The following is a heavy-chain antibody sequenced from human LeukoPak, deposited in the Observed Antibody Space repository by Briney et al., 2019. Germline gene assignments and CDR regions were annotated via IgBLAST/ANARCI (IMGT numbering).Heavy chain of an antibody. V-gene: IGHV3-48*03. D-gene: IGHD1-26*01. J-gene: IGHJ4*02. CDR1: GFTFSSYE. CDR3: LTVAGATKGHYFDY. CDR2: ISSSGSTI. Sequence: GGSLRLSCAASGFTFSSYEMNWVRQAPGKGLEWVSYISSSGSTIYYADSVKGRFTISRDNAKNSLYLQMNSLRAEDTAVYYCLTVAGATKGHYFDYWGQGTLVTVSS.